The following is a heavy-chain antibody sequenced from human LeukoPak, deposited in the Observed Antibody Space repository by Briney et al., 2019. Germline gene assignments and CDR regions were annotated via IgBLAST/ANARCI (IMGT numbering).Heavy chain of an antibody. CDR3: TKAGLRGDDSHAKLSDY. J-gene: IGHJ4*02. Sequence: PGGSLRLSCAASGFTFGSYAMSWVRQAPGKGLEWVSGISGSGGSTYYADSVKGRFAISRDNSKNTLHLQMNSLRGEDTAVYYCTKAGLRGDDSHAKLSDYWGQGTLVTVSS. CDR1: GFTFGSYA. D-gene: IGHD2-21*01. CDR2: ISGSGGST. V-gene: IGHV3-23*01.